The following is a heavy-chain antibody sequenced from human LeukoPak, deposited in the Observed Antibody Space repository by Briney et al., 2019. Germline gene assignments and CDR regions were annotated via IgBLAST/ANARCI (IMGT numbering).Heavy chain of an antibody. V-gene: IGHV3-21*01. J-gene: IGHJ4*02. D-gene: IGHD3-22*01. CDR1: GFTFSSYR. CDR3: ARAPPITMIVVAPPFFDY. CDR2: ISSSSSYI. Sequence: GGSLRLSCAASGFTFSSYRMNWVRQAPGKGLEWVSSISSSSSYIYYADSVKGRFTISRDNAKNSLYLQMNSLRAEDTAVYYCARAPPITMIVVAPPFFDYWGQGTLVTVSS.